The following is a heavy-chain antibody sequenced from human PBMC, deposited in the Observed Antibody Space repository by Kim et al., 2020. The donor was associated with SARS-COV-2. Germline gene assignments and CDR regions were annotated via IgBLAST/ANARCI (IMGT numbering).Heavy chain of an antibody. Sequence: GGSLRLSCAASGFIFSDYYMSWFHQAPGRGLEWVSYISSSTSHTPYADSVKGRFTVSRNNAQNSLYLQMNSLRAEDTAIYYCARVGSTAAAGVIDYWGQGTLVTVSS. V-gene: IGHV3-11*05. D-gene: IGHD6-13*01. CDR2: ISSSTSHT. CDR3: ARVGSTAAAGVIDY. CDR1: GFIFSDYY. J-gene: IGHJ4*02.